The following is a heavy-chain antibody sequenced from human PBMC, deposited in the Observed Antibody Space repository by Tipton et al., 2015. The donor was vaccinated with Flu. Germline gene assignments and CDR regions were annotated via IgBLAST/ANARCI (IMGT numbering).Heavy chain of an antibody. CDR3: ARGVPPRGYEDY. CDR2: IYANGGA. Sequence: TLSLTCTVSGGSISRGSYYYNWIRLPAGKGLEWIGRIYANGGADYTPSLMSRVTISVDTSKNQVSLKLTSVTAADTAVYYCARGVPPRGYEDYWGQGTLVTVS. J-gene: IGHJ4*02. V-gene: IGHV4-61*02. D-gene: IGHD6-13*01. CDR1: GGSISRGSYY.